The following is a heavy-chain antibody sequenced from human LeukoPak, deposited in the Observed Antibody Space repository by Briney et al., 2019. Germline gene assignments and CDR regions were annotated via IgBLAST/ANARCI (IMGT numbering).Heavy chain of an antibody. CDR2: IYYSGST. V-gene: IGHV4-31*03. Sequence: SQTLSLTCTVSGGSISSGGYYWSWIRQHPGKGLEWIGYIYYSGSTYYNPSLKSRVTISLDTSKNQFALKLSSVTAADTAVYYCARSIIGTRSKFDYWGQGTLVTVSS. CDR1: GGSISSGGYY. CDR3: ARSIIGTRSKFDY. J-gene: IGHJ4*02. D-gene: IGHD1/OR15-1a*01.